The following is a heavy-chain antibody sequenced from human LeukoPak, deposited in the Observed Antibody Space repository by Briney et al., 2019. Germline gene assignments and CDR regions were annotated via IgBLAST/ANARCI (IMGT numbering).Heavy chain of an antibody. Sequence: SQTLSLTCTVSGGSISSGGYYWSWIRQHPGKGLEWIGYIYYSGSTYYNPSLKSRVTISVDTSKNQFSLKLSSVTAADTAVYYCATWPKRALVVPARWGQGTLVTVSS. CDR2: IYYSGST. D-gene: IGHD2-2*01. J-gene: IGHJ4*02. V-gene: IGHV4-31*03. CDR3: ATWPKRALVVPAR. CDR1: GGSISSGGYY.